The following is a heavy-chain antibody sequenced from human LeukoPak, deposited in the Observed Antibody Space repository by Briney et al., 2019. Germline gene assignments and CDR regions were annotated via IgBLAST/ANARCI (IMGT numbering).Heavy chain of an antibody. Sequence: ASVKVSCKASGYTFTSYYMHWVRQAPGQGLEWMGIINPSGGSTSYAQKFQGRVTMTRDTSTSTVYMELSSLRSEDTAVYYCARDQILRGYSYGTTTERTPGYWGQGTLVTVSS. J-gene: IGHJ4*02. CDR2: INPSGGST. CDR1: GYTFTSYY. D-gene: IGHD5-18*01. CDR3: ARDQILRGYSYGTTTERTPGY. V-gene: IGHV1-46*01.